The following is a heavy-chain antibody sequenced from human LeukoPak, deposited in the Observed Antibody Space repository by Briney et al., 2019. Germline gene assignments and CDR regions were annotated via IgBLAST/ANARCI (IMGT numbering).Heavy chain of an antibody. CDR1: GGTFSSYA. CDR2: IIPIFGTA. Sequence: SVKVSCKASGGTFSSYAISWVRQAPGQGLEWMGGIIPIFGTANYAQKFQGGVTITADESTGTAYMELSSLRSEDTAVYYCAREIGPIQLHLWGSAFDYWGQGTLVTVSS. D-gene: IGHD5-18*01. CDR3: AREIGPIQLHLWGSAFDY. V-gene: IGHV1-69*13. J-gene: IGHJ4*02.